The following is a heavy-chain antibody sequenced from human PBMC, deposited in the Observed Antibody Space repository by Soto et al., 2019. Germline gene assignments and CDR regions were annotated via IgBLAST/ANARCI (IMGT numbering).Heavy chain of an antibody. CDR1: GYSFTSYW. Sequence: RGESLKISCKGSGYSFTSYWIGWVRQMPGKGLEWMGIIYPGDSDTRYSPSFQGQVTISADKSISTAYLQWSSLKASDTAMYYCARRLYDSSGYYLDYFDYWGQGTLVTVSS. D-gene: IGHD3-22*01. CDR2: IYPGDSDT. CDR3: ARRLYDSSGYYLDYFDY. J-gene: IGHJ4*02. V-gene: IGHV5-51*01.